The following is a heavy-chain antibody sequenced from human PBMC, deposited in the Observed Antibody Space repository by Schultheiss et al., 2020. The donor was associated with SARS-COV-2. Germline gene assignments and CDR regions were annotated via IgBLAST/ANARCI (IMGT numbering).Heavy chain of an antibody. CDR2: IYYSGST. V-gene: IGHV4-39*07. D-gene: IGHD5-18*01. Sequence: GSLRLSCTVSGGSISSSSYYWGWIRQPPGKGLEWIGSIYYSGSTYYNPSLKSRVTISVDTSKNQFSLKLSSVTAADTAVYYCARGGYSYGSIPFDYWGQGTLVTVSS. J-gene: IGHJ4*02. CDR1: GGSISSSSYY. CDR3: ARGGYSYGSIPFDY.